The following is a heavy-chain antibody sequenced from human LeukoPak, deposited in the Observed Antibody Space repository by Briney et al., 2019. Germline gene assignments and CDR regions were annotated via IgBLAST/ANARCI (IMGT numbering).Heavy chain of an antibody. CDR1: GYSISSGYY. V-gene: IGHV4-38-2*02. Sequence: SETLSLTCTVSGYSISSGYYWGWIRQPPGKGLEWIGSIYHSGSTYYNPSLKSRVTISVDRSKNQSSLKLSSVTAADTAVYYCARDQAHGQFDYWGQGTLVTVSS. D-gene: IGHD5-24*01. J-gene: IGHJ4*02. CDR3: ARDQAHGQFDY. CDR2: IYHSGST.